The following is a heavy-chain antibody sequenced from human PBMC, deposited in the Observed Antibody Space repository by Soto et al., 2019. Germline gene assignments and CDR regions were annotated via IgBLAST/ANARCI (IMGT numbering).Heavy chain of an antibody. V-gene: IGHV3-74*03. Sequence: PGGSLRLSCAASGFTFSSYWMHWVRQAPGKGLVWVSRINNDGSRITYADSVKGRVTISRDNAKNTLYLQMNSLRAEDTAVYYCARGTSSSDYWGQGTLVTVSS. CDR3: ARGTSSSDY. J-gene: IGHJ4*02. CDR2: INNDGSRI. D-gene: IGHD2-2*01. CDR1: GFTFSSYW.